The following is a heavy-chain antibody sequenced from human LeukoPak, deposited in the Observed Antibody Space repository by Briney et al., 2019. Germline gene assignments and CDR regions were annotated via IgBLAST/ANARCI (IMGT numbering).Heavy chain of an antibody. J-gene: IGHJ4*02. CDR3: ARDLRGYSYATDY. V-gene: IGHV3-64*01. CDR2: ISSNGGST. Sequence: GSLRLSCAASGFTFSSYAMHWVRQAPGKGLEYVSAISSNGGSTYYANSVKGRFTISRDNSKNTLYLQMGSLRAEDMAVYYCARDLRGYSYATDYWGQGTLVTVSS. D-gene: IGHD5-18*01. CDR1: GFTFSSYA.